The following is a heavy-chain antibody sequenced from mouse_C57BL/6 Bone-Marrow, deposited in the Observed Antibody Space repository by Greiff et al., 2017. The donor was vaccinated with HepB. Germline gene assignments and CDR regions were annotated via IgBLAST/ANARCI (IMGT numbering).Heavy chain of an antibody. V-gene: IGHV1-81*01. CDR2: IYPRSGNT. CDR1: GYTFTSYG. J-gene: IGHJ2*01. Sequence: QVQLQQSGAELARPGSSVKLSCKASGYTFTSYGISWVKQRPGQGLAWIGDIYPRSGNTYYNGKFKGKATLTEDKSSSTAYMELRSLTSEDSADYCCASPSWGDYFDYWGQGTTLTVSS. CDR3: ASPSWGDYFDY.